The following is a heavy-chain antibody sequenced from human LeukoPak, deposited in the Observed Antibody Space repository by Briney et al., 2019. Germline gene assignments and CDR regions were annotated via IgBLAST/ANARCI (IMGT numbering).Heavy chain of an antibody. CDR2: IYYSGST. CDR1: GGSISSYY. CDR3: ARGQSGSYRRNMDYPYYYYMDV. D-gene: IGHD1-26*01. J-gene: IGHJ6*03. V-gene: IGHV4-59*08. Sequence: SETLSLTCTVSGGSISSYYWSWIRQPPGKGLEWIGYIYYSGSTNYNPSLKSRVTISVDTSKNQFSLKLSSVTAADTAVYYCARGQSGSYRRNMDYPYYYYMDVWGKGTTVTVSS.